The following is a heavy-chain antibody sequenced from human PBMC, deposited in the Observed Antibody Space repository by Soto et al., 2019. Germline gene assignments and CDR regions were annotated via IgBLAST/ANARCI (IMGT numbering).Heavy chain of an antibody. Sequence: GGSLRLPCAASGFTFSSCVMAWVRQAPGAGLEWVAGISGGGYSTYYADSVKGRFTISRDNSNNTLFLQMNSLRVEDTAIYYCAKQAGYTSDPFDSWGQGTLVTVSS. V-gene: IGHV3-23*01. CDR2: ISGGGYST. CDR1: GFTFSSCV. D-gene: IGHD2-2*02. CDR3: AKQAGYTSDPFDS. J-gene: IGHJ4*02.